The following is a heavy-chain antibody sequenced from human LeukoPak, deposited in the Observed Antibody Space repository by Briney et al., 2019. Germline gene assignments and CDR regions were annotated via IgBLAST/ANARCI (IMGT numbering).Heavy chain of an antibody. CDR1: GGSIGGHTFY. V-gene: IGHV4-39*01. Sequence: PSETLSLTCNVSGGSIGGHTFYWDWILQPPGQGLEWIATIYYNGNTFYNPSLKSRVAISIDMSKSQFSLHLSSVTAADTAIYYCARLAALAGHRGAFDIWGPGTMVTVSS. J-gene: IGHJ3*02. CDR3: ARLAALAGHRGAFDI. CDR2: IYYNGNT. D-gene: IGHD6-19*01.